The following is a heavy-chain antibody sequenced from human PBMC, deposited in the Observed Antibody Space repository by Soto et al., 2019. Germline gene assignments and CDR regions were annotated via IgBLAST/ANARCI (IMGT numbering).Heavy chain of an antibody. CDR3: VAARRSDAFDI. CDR1: GFTFSSYD. D-gene: IGHD6-6*01. J-gene: IGHJ3*02. V-gene: IGHV3-13*01. CDR2: IGTAGDT. Sequence: GGSLRLSCAASGFTFSSYDMHWVRQATGKGLEWVSAIGTAGDTYYPGSVKGRFTISRENAKNSLYLQMDSLRAEDTAVYYCVAARRSDAFDIWGQATMVTV.